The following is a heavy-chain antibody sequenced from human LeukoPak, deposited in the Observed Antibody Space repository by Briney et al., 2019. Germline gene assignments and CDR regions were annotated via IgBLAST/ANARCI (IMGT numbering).Heavy chain of an antibody. D-gene: IGHD6-13*01. J-gene: IGHJ4*02. V-gene: IGHV1-69*04. Sequence: ASVKVSCKASGGTFSSYAISWVRQAPGQGLEWMGRIIPILGIANYAQKFQGRATITADKSTSTAYMELSSLRSEDTAVYYCARDSSSWSYSDYWGQGTLVTVSS. CDR2: IIPILGIA. CDR3: ARDSSSWSYSDY. CDR1: GGTFSSYA.